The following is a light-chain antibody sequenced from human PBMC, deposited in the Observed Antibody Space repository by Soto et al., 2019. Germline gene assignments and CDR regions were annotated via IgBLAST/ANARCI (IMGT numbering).Light chain of an antibody. CDR1: QSVSSNY. CDR2: GAS. J-gene: IGKJ1*01. V-gene: IGKV3-20*01. CDR3: QQSGNSPWT. Sequence: EIVLTQFPGTLSLSPGERATLCCRASQSVSSNYLAWYQQRPGQPPKLLIFGASNRAPGIPDRFSGSGSGTDFTLTISRLEPEDFAVYYCQQSGNSPWTFGQGTKVDIK.